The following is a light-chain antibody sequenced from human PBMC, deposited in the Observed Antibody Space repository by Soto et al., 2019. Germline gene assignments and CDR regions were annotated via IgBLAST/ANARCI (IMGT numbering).Light chain of an antibody. J-gene: IGKJ4*01. CDR2: GAS. CDR1: QSVSSSY. V-gene: IGKV3-20*01. Sequence: VLTQSPGTLSLSPGERATLSCRASQSVSSSYLAWYQQKPGQAPRLLICGASSRATGIPDRFSGSGSGTDFTLTISRLEPEDFAFYYCQQYGSSPLTFGGGTKVDIK. CDR3: QQYGSSPLT.